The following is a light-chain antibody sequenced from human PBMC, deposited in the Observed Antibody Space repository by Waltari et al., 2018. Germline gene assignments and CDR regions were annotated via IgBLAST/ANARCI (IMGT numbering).Light chain of an antibody. J-gene: IGLJ3*02. CDR2: VNSDGSH. Sequence: QLVVTQSPSASAPLGASVKLTCTLSSGHSSNIVAWLQQRPEKGPRYLRKVNSDGSHIKGDEIPDRFSGSSSGAERYLTISSLQSDDEADYYCQTGGHGTWVFGGGTTLTVL. V-gene: IGLV4-69*01. CDR1: SGHSSNI. CDR3: QTGGHGTWV.